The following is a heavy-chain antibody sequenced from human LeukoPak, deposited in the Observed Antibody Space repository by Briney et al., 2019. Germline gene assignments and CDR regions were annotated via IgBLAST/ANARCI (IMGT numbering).Heavy chain of an antibody. CDR1: GGSFNGSY. D-gene: IGHD5-24*01. CDR2: INHSRGT. V-gene: IGHV4-34*01. Sequence: SETLSLTCAVHGGSFNGSYWTWMRQAPGKGPEWIGEINHSRGTSYTASLWSRVTISQDTSKNQFSLKLTSVTAADTAVYYCARGLGEGYPDSWGQGTLVIVSS. J-gene: IGHJ4*02. CDR3: ARGLGEGYPDS.